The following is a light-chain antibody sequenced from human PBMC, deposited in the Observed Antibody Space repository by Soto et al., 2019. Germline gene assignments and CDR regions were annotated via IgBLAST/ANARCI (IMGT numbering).Light chain of an antibody. CDR1: QSVSSY. CDR3: QQRSNWPRLT. CDR2: DAS. V-gene: IGKV3-11*01. Sequence: IVRTQSPATLSLSPGERATLSCTASQSVSSYLAWYQQKPGQAPRLLIYDASNRATGIPARFSGSGSGTDFTLTISSLEPEDFAVYYCQQRSNWPRLTFGGGTKV. J-gene: IGKJ4*01.